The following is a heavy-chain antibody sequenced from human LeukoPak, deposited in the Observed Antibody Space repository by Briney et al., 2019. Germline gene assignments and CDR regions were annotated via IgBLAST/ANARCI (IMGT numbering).Heavy chain of an antibody. CDR1: GGSFSGYY. Sequence: PSETLSLTCAVYGGSFSGYYWSWIRQPPGKGLEWIGRIYTSGSTNYNPSLKSRVTMSVDTSKNQFSLKLSSVTAADTAVYYCARDPSTTGRWGFDYWGQGTLVTVSS. D-gene: IGHD3-16*01. V-gene: IGHV4-4*07. CDR2: IYTSGST. J-gene: IGHJ4*02. CDR3: ARDPSTTGRWGFDY.